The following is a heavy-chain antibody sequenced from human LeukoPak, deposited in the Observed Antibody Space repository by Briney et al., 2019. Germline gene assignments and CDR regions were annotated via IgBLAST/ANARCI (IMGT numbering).Heavy chain of an antibody. Sequence: SVKVSCKASGGTFSSYAISWVRQAPGQGLEWMGGIIPIFGTANYAQKFQGRVTITADESTSTAYMELSSLRSEDTAVYYCASALGGYCSSTSCYISADYYYYYTDVWGKGTTVTVSS. V-gene: IGHV1-69*13. CDR3: ASALGGYCSSTSCYISADYYYYYTDV. J-gene: IGHJ6*03. D-gene: IGHD2-2*02. CDR2: IIPIFGTA. CDR1: GGTFSSYA.